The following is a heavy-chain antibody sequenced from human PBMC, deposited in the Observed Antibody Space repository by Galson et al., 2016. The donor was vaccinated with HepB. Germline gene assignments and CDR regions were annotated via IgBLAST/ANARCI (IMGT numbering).Heavy chain of an antibody. CDR1: GFTFSTSA. D-gene: IGHD5-18*01. CDR3: AKDGGYTYALGY. J-gene: IGHJ4*02. Sequence: SLRHSCAASGFTFSTSAVHWVRQAPGKGLEWVAVISSDGSNQFYADSVTGRFTISRDNSKDTLYLQMNSLRAEDTAVYYRAKDGGYTYALGYWGRGTLVIVSS. V-gene: IGHV3-30-3*01. CDR2: ISSDGSNQ.